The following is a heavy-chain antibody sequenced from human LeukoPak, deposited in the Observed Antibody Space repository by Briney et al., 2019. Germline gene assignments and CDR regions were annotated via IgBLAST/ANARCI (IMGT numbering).Heavy chain of an antibody. CDR2: INHSGST. J-gene: IGHJ4*02. V-gene: IGHV4-34*01. D-gene: IGHD5-18*01. CDR1: GGSFSGYY. CDR3: ARGFRRGPWYSYGLYFDY. Sequence: SETLSLTCAVYGGSFSGYYWSWIRQPPGKGLEWIGEINHSGSTKYNPSLKSRVTISVDTSKNQFSLKLSSVTAADTAVYYCARGFRRGPWYSYGLYFDYWGQGTLVTVSS.